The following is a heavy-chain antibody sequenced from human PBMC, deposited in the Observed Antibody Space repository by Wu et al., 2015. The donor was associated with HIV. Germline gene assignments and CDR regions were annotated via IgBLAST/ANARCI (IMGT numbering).Heavy chain of an antibody. Sequence: QVQLVQSGAEVKKPGASVKVSCKASGYTFTSYYMHWVRQAPGQGLEWMGIINPSGGSTSYAQKFQGRVTMTRDTSTSTVYMELSSLRSEDTAVYYCARALARLDGSGSYSRSVWYYGMDVVGPRDHGHRLL. V-gene: IGHV1-46*01. CDR1: GYTFTSYY. D-gene: IGHD3-10*01. CDR2: INPSGGST. J-gene: IGHJ6*02. CDR3: ARALARLDGSGSYSRSVWYYGMDV.